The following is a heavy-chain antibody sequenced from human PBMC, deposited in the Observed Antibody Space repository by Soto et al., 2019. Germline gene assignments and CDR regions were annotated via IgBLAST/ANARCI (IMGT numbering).Heavy chain of an antibody. V-gene: IGHV1-18*04. CDR3: ATIPHSFNWVHYGLDV. Sequence: GASVKVSCKASGYIFTSYGFSWVRQAPGQGLEWMGWISGYNGNTNYAQKFQGRVTMTTETSTRTAYMELSRLRSDDTAVYYCATIPHSFNWVHYGLDVWGQGTTVTVSS. CDR1: GYIFTSYG. CDR2: ISGYNGNT. D-gene: IGHD7-27*01. J-gene: IGHJ6*02.